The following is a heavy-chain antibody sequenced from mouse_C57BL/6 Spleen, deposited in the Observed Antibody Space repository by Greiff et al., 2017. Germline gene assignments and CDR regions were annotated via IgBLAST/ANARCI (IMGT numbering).Heavy chain of an antibody. Sequence: EVQLVESEGGLVQPGSSMKLSCTASGFTFSDYYLAWVRQVPEKGLEWVASINYDGSSTYYLDSLKSRFIISRDNAKNILYLQMSSLKSEDTATYYCARDRGLRAMDYWGQGTSGTVSS. J-gene: IGHJ4*01. CDR2: INYDGSST. D-gene: IGHD1-1*01. V-gene: IGHV5-16*01. CDR3: ARDRGLRAMDY. CDR1: GFTFSDYY.